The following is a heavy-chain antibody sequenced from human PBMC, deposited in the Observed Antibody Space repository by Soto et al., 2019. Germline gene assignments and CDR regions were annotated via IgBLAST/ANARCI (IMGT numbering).Heavy chain of an antibody. CDR3: ARHRRGTYFDY. Sequence: VQLVESGGGLVQPGGSLRLSCAASGFTFGGYWMSWVRQAPGKGLEWVANINQDGSEKYFVDSVKGRFSISRDNTNNSLYLQMNSLSAEDTAVYFCARHRRGTYFDYWGQGTLVTVSS. V-gene: IGHV3-7*01. CDR1: GFTFGGYW. D-gene: IGHD1-1*01. CDR2: INQDGSEK. J-gene: IGHJ4*02.